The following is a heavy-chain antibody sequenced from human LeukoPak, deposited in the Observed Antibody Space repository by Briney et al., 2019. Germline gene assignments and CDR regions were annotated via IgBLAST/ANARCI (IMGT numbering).Heavy chain of an antibody. D-gene: IGHD4-23*01. CDR2: ISYDGSDK. CDR1: GFTFSRYG. V-gene: IGHV3-30*18. J-gene: IGHJ4*02. CDR3: AKARVGTYYFDY. Sequence: GRSLRLSCAASGFTFSRYGMHWVRQAPGKGLEWVAVISYDGSDKYYADSVKGRFTISRDNSKNSLYLQMNSLRAEDTAVYYCAKARVGTYYFDYWGQGTLVTVSS.